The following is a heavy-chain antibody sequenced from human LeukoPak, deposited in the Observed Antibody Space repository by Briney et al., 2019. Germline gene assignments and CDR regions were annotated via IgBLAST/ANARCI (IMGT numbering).Heavy chain of an antibody. V-gene: IGHV4-39*01. CDR2: IYYSGSN. J-gene: IGHJ4*02. CDR3: ARSTYYYDSSGLDFDY. CDR1: GGSISSSSHY. Sequence: PSETLSLTCSVSGGSISSSSHYWAWIRQPPGKGLEWIGSIYYSGSNYYNPSLRSRITISVDTTKNQFSLKLSSVTAADTAVYYCARSTYYYDSSGLDFDYWGQGTLVTVSS. D-gene: IGHD3-22*01.